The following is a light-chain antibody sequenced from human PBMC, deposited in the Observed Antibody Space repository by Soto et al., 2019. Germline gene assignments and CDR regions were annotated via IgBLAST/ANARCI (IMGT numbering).Light chain of an antibody. CDR3: STYTDKTYI. V-gene: IGLV2-14*01. Sequence: QSVLTEPASVTGTPGQSITISCTTSSIDVDAYKYISWYRQHPGEAPKIIIYEVSNRPSGISNRFSGSKSGNTASLTISGXQTEDEAEYFCSTYTDKTYIFGSGTKV. J-gene: IGLJ1*01. CDR2: EVS. CDR1: SIDVDAYKY.